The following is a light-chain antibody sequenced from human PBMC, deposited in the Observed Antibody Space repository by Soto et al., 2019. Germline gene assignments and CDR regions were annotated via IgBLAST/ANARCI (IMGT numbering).Light chain of an antibody. Sequence: DIVMTQSPDSLAVSLGERATINCKSSQSVLYSSNNKNYLAWYQQKPGQPPKLLIYWASTRESGVPDRFSGSGSGTDFTLTISSLQAEDVAVYYCQQYYSTRGTWTFGQGTKVEIK. J-gene: IGKJ1*01. CDR2: WAS. CDR1: QSVLYSSNNKNY. CDR3: QQYYSTRGTWT. V-gene: IGKV4-1*01.